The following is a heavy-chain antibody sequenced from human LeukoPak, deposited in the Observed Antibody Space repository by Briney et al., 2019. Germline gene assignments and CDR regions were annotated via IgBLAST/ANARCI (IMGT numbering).Heavy chain of an antibody. D-gene: IGHD6-13*01. V-gene: IGHV3-30-3*01. CDR3: AESPAGTWLHY. Sequence: GGSLRLSCAASGFTFSSYAMSWVRQAPGKGLEWVAVISYDGSNKYYADSVKGRFTVSRDNSKNTLYLQMNSLRAEDTAVYYCAESPAGTWLHYWGQGTLVTVSS. J-gene: IGHJ4*02. CDR1: GFTFSSYA. CDR2: ISYDGSNK.